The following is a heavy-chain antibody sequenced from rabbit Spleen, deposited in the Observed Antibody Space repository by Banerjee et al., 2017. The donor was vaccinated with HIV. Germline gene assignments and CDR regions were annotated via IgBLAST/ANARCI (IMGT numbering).Heavy chain of an antibody. CDR2: IYGGNSGTT. Sequence: QQQLEESGGDLVKPEGSLTLTCTASGFSFSSHLYMCWVRQAPGKGLEWIACIYGGNSGTTWYASWAKGRFTISRTSSTTVTLRMTSLTAADTATYFCTRDVYSDPDFDLWGPGTLVTVS. CDR3: TRDVYSDPDFDL. CDR1: GFSFSSHLY. D-gene: IGHD7-1*01. J-gene: IGHJ4*01. V-gene: IGHV1S45*01.